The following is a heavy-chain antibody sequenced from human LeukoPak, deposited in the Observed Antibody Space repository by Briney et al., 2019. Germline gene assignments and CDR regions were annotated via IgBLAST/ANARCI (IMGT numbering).Heavy chain of an antibody. J-gene: IGHJ4*02. D-gene: IGHD5-12*01. CDR2: VSSGSSTI. Sequence: GGSLRLSCAASGFTFSDYYMSWIRQAPGKGLEWVSYVSSGSSTIYYADSVKGRFTVSRDNGKRSLYLHMNSLRAEDTAVYYCARDPGNSGYPDYWGQGTLVTVSS. V-gene: IGHV3-11*04. CDR1: GFTFSDYY. CDR3: ARDPGNSGYPDY.